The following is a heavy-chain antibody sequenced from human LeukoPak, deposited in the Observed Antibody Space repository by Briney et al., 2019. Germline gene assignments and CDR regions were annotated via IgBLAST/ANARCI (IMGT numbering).Heavy chain of an antibody. V-gene: IGHV4-59*08. Sequence: SETLSLTCTVSGGSISSYYWSWIQQPPGKGLEWIGFIYYSGSTNYNPSLKSRVTISVDTSKNQFSLKLSSVTAADTAVYYCASSSPAVVPAAILVGAFDIWGQGTMVTVSS. CDR3: ASSSPAVVPAAILVGAFDI. CDR1: GGSISSYY. D-gene: IGHD2-2*02. J-gene: IGHJ3*02. CDR2: IYYSGST.